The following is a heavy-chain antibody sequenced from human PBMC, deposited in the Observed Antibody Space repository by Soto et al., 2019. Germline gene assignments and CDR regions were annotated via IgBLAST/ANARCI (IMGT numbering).Heavy chain of an antibody. V-gene: IGHV1-2*04. CDR1: GYTFTGYY. Sequence: ASVKVSCKASGYTFTGYYMHWVRQAPGQGLEWMGWINPNSGGTNYAQKFQGWVTMTRDTSISTAYMELSRLRSDDTAVYYCARDSSEGYYYYGMEVWGQGTTVTVSS. CDR3: ARDSSEGYYYYGMEV. CDR2: INPNSGGT. J-gene: IGHJ6*02. D-gene: IGHD3-22*01.